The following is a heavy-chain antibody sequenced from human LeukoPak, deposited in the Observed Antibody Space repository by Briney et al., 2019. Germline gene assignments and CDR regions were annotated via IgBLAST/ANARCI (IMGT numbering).Heavy chain of an antibody. Sequence: SETLSLTCTVSGDSISSYYWSWIRQPPGKGLEWIGYIYYSGSTNYNPSLKSRVTISVDTSKNQFSLKLSSVTAADTAVYYCASGHYYGSGSYFGWFDPWGQGTLVTVSS. CDR3: ASGHYYGSGSYFGWFDP. J-gene: IGHJ5*02. CDR1: GDSISSYY. V-gene: IGHV4-59*08. D-gene: IGHD3-10*01. CDR2: IYYSGST.